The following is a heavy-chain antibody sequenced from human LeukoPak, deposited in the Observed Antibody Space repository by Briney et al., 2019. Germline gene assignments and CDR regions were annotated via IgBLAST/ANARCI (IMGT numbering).Heavy chain of an antibody. J-gene: IGHJ5*02. V-gene: IGHV3-48*04. Sequence: GGSLRLSCAASGFTFSVYSMNWVRQAPGKGLEWVSYISSSSSTIYFADSVKGRFTISRDNAKNSLYLQMNSLRAEDTAVYYCARVTGGSDVLRYFDWLNWFDPWGQGTLVTVSS. CDR1: GFTFSVYS. D-gene: IGHD3-9*01. CDR2: ISSSSSTI. CDR3: ARVTGGSDVLRYFDWLNWFDP.